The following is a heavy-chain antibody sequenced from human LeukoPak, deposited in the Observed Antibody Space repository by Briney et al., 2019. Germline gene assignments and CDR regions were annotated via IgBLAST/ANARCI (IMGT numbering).Heavy chain of an antibody. J-gene: IGHJ3*02. V-gene: IGHV4-34*01. Sequence: SETLSLTCAVYGGSFSGYYWSWIRQPPGKGLEWIGEINHSGSTNYNLSLKSRVTISVDTSKNQFSLKLSSVTAADTAVYYCARGYNWNLNAFDIWGQGTMVTVSS. CDR1: GGSFSGYY. D-gene: IGHD1-20*01. CDR2: INHSGST. CDR3: ARGYNWNLNAFDI.